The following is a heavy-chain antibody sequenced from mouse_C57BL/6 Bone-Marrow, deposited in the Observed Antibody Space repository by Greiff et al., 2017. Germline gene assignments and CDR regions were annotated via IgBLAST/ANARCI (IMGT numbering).Heavy chain of an antibody. Sequence: VQLVESGPELVKPGASVKISCKASGYAFSSSWMNWVKQRPGKGLEWIGRIYPGDGDTNYNGKFKGKATLTADKSSSTAYMQLRSLTSEDSAVYFCARRGYSYYFDYWGQGTTLTVSS. CDR3: ARRGYSYYFDY. CDR1: GYAFSSSW. J-gene: IGHJ2*01. D-gene: IGHD2-3*01. CDR2: IYPGDGDT. V-gene: IGHV1-82*01.